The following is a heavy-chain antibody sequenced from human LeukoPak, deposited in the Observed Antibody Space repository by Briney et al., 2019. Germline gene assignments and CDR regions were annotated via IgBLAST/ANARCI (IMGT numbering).Heavy chain of an antibody. V-gene: IGHV3-23*01. Sequence: GGSLRPSCAVSGFTFRRYSMIWVGQAPGKGLEWVSAISGSGGSTYYADSVKGRFTISRDNSKNTLYLQMNSPRAEATSVYFSANGMTTVVTYFDYWGQGTLVTVSS. D-gene: IGHD4-23*01. CDR3: ANGMTTVVTYFDY. CDR1: GFTFRRYS. CDR2: ISGSGGST. J-gene: IGHJ4*02.